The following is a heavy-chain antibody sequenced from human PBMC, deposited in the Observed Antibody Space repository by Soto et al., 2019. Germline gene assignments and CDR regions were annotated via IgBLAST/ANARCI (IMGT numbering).Heavy chain of an antibody. CDR3: ARDQGAYYGMDV. CDR1: GFTFSSYS. Sequence: GGSLRLSFEASGFTFSSYSINWVRRAPGKGLERVSYISSSSSTIYYADSVKGRFTISRDNAKNSLYLQMNSLRDEDTAVYYCARDQGAYYGMDVWGQGTTVTVSS. D-gene: IGHD1-26*01. J-gene: IGHJ6*02. CDR2: ISSSSSTI. V-gene: IGHV3-48*02.